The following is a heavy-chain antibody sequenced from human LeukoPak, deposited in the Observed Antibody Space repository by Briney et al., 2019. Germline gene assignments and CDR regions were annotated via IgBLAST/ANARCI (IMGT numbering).Heavy chain of an antibody. CDR3: AISGYDYRGYYYGMDV. V-gene: IGHV1-8*01. CDR1: GYTFTSYD. CDR2: MNPNSGNT. Sequence: AXXKVSCKASGYTFTSYDINWVRQATGQGLEWMGWMNPNSGNTGYAQKFKGRVTMIRNTSISKAYMELSSLRSEDTAVYYCAISGYDYRGYYYGMDVWGQGTTVTVSS. D-gene: IGHD5-12*01. J-gene: IGHJ6*02.